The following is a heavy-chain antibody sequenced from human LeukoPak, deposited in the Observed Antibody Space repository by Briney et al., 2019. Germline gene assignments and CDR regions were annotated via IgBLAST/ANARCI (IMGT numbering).Heavy chain of an antibody. V-gene: IGHV1-18*01. D-gene: IGHD5-18*01. CDR3: ARDKGYSYGYYY. J-gene: IGHJ4*02. CDR2: ISGYNGKT. Sequence: RASVKVSCKAPGYTFNTYGITWVRQAPGQGLEWMGWISGYNGKTKYAQKLQGRVTMTTDTSTSTAYMELRSLRSDDTAVYYCARDKGYSYGYYYWGQGTLVTVSS. CDR1: GYTFNTYG.